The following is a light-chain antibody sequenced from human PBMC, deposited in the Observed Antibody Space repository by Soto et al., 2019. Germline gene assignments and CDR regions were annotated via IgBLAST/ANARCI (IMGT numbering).Light chain of an antibody. J-gene: IGKJ5*01. CDR3: QQYGFSPIS. CDR2: DAS. CDR1: QSISSTY. Sequence: EVVLTRSPGTLSLSPGERATLSCRASQSISSTYLTWYHQRPGQAPRLLIYDASRRATGIPDRFSGSGSGTDFSLTITRLEPEDFTVYSCQQYGFSPISFGQGTRLEIK. V-gene: IGKV3-20*01.